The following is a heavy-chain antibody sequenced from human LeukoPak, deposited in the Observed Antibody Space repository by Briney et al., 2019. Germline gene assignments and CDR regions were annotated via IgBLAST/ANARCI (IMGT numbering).Heavy chain of an antibody. CDR1: GSTFSGYS. J-gene: IGHJ6*03. CDR2: ISSSSSYI. Sequence: GGSLRLSCAASGSTFSGYSMNWVRQAPGKGLEWVSSISSSSSYIYYADSVKGRFTISRDNAKNSLYLQMNSLRAEDTAVYYCARVKARGTYYYYYYMDVWGKGTTVTVSS. CDR3: ARVKARGTYYYYYYMDV. D-gene: IGHD1-1*01. V-gene: IGHV3-21*01.